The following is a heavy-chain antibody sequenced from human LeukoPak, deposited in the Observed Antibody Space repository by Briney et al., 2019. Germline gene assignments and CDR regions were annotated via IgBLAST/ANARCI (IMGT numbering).Heavy chain of an antibody. J-gene: IGHJ4*02. CDR3: AKDIAQGYTFGSIEQDY. CDR2: ISESGSGT. D-gene: IGHD5-18*01. Sequence: GGSLRLSCAVSGLTFSRYAMSWVRQAPGKGLEWVSAISESGSGTYYADSVKGRFTISRDNSKDTLSLQMNSLRAEDTAVYYCAKDIAQGYTFGSIEQDYWGQGTLVTVSS. V-gene: IGHV3-23*01. CDR1: GLTFSRYA.